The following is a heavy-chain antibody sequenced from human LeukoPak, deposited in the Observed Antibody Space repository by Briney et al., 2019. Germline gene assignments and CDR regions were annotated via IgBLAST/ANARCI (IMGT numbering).Heavy chain of an antibody. CDR3: ARPSFGNYGMDV. CDR1: GGTFSSYA. V-gene: IGHV1-69*04. D-gene: IGHD3-10*01. CDR2: IIPIFGIA. Sequence: SVKVSCKASGGTFSSYAISWVRQAPGQGLEWMGRIIPIFGIANYAQKFQGRVTITADKSTSTAYMELSSLRSEDTAVYYCARPSFGNYGMDVWGQGTTATVSS. J-gene: IGHJ6*02.